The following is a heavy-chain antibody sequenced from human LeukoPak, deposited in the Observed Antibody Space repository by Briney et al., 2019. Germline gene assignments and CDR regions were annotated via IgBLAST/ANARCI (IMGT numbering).Heavy chain of an antibody. CDR1: GGSISSYY. J-gene: IGHJ1*01. Sequence: SETLSLTCTVSGGSISSYYWSWIRQPPGKGLEWIGYIYYSGSTNYNPSLKSRVTISVDTSKNQFSLKLSSVTAADTAVYYCARLKYYYDSSGYRAEYFQHWGQGTRVTVSS. CDR3: ARLKYYYDSSGYRAEYFQH. CDR2: IYYSGST. V-gene: IGHV4-59*01. D-gene: IGHD3-22*01.